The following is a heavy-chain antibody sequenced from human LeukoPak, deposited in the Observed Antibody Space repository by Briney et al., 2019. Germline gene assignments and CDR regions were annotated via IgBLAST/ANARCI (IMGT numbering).Heavy chain of an antibody. CDR2: IYTSGST. V-gene: IGHV4-61*02. D-gene: IGHD3-10*01. Sequence: SETLSLTCTVSGDSISSGDYYWSWIRQPAGKGLEWIGRIYTSGSTNYNPSLKSRVTISVDTSKNQFSLKLSSVTAADTAVYYCAREAGPFGYWGQGTLVTVSS. CDR3: AREAGPFGY. CDR1: GDSISSGDYY. J-gene: IGHJ4*02.